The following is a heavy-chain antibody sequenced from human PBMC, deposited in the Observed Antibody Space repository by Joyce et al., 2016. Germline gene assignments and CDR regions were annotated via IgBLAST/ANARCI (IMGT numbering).Heavy chain of an antibody. Sequence: QVLLVQSGAAVKRPGSSLRVSCKSSGGDFSNYTVNWVRQAPGQRLEWMGGFIPFFGAAKYAEDVQGRVTLTADQSTRTAYLELSSLTSADTAVYYCARGGTSSDHYFFYTLDVWGPGTTVIVSS. V-gene: IGHV1-69*12. J-gene: IGHJ6*02. CDR3: ARGGTSSDHYFFYTLDV. CDR1: GGDFSNYT. CDR2: FIPFFGAA. D-gene: IGHD1-14*01.